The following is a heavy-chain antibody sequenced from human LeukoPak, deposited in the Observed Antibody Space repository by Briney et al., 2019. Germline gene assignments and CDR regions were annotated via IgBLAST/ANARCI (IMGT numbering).Heavy chain of an antibody. CDR3: ARGSVVPAAIFDY. CDR1: GGSLSSGDYY. V-gene: IGHV4-30-4*01. J-gene: IGHJ4*02. D-gene: IGHD2-2*01. CDR2: IYYSGST. Sequence: SETLSLTCTVSGGSLSSGDYYWSWIRQPPGKGLEWIGYIYYSGSTYYNPSLKSRVTISVDTSKNQFSLKLSSVTAADTAVYYCARGSVVPAAIFDYWGQGTLVTVSS.